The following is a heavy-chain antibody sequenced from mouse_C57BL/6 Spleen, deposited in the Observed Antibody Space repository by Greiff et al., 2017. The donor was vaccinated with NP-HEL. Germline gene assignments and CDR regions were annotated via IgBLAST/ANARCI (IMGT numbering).Heavy chain of an antibody. V-gene: IGHV14-3*01. J-gene: IGHJ4*01. Sequence: EVQRVESVAELVRPGASVKLSCTASGFTIKNTYMHWVKQRPEQGLEWIGRIDPANGNTKYAPKFPGKATITADTSSNTAYLQLSSLTSEDTAIYYCARAASPSYYAMDYWGQGTSVTVSS. CDR2: IDPANGNT. CDR1: GFTIKNTY. CDR3: ARAASPSYYAMDY.